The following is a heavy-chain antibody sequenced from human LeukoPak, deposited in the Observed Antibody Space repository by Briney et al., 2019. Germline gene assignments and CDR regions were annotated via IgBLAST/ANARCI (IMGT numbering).Heavy chain of an antibody. V-gene: IGHV4-59*01. J-gene: IGHJ4*02. CDR2: IYYTGST. CDR3: ARSLSELPDFDY. CDR1: GGSISSYY. D-gene: IGHD1-26*01. Sequence: SETLSLTCTVSGGSISSYYWSWIRQPPGKGLEWIGYIYYTGSTNYNASLKSRVTISIDTSKNQFSLNLNSVTAADTAVYYCARSLSELPDFDYWGQGTLVTVSS.